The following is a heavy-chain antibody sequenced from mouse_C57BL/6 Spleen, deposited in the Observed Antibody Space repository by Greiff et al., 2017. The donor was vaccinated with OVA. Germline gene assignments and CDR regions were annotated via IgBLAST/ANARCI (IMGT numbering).Heavy chain of an antibody. V-gene: IGHV14-1*01. D-gene: IGHD1-1*01. Sequence: VQLQQSGAELVRPGASVKLSCTASGFNIKDYCMHWVKQRPEQGLEWIGRIDPEDGDTEYAPKFQGKATMTADTSSNTAYLQLSSLTSEDTAVYYCTTDYGSSYVAYWGQGTLVTVSA. CDR3: TTDYGSSYVAY. CDR2: IDPEDGDT. CDR1: GFNIKDYC. J-gene: IGHJ3*01.